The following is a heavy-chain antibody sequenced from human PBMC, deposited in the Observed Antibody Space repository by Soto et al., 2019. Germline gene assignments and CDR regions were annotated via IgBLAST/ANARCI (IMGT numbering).Heavy chain of an antibody. D-gene: IGHD1-7*01. CDR1: GYTFTSYD. CDR2: INPSGCRT. V-gene: IGHV1-46*03. Sequence: GASGKISSNASGYTFTSYDRQWLRQAPEQGLERIGRINPSGCRTSYAQKLQGRLTMSRGTSTSTRYMELRSLRYEDTAVYSCARGGENYRDSRKLELRRFDYWGQRTLVNVSS. CDR3: ARGGENYRDSRKLELRRFDY. J-gene: IGHJ4*02.